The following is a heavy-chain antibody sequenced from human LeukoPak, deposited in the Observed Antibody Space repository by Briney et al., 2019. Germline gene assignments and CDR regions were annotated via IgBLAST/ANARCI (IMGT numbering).Heavy chain of an antibody. Sequence: GGSLRLSCAASGFTFSSYWMHWVRQAPGKGLEWVANIKQDGSEKYYVDSVKGRFTISRDNAKNSLYLQMNSLRAEDTALYYCAKVLGARVTVDAFDIWGQGTMVTVSS. CDR3: AKVLGARVTVDAFDI. D-gene: IGHD3-10*01. CDR2: IKQDGSEK. V-gene: IGHV3-7*03. CDR1: GFTFSSYW. J-gene: IGHJ3*02.